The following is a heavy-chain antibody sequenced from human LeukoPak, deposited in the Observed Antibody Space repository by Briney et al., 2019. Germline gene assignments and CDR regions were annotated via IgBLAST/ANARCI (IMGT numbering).Heavy chain of an antibody. V-gene: IGHV3-23*01. CDR2: ISGCGGST. Sequence: GGSLRLSCAASGFTFSSYAMSWVRQAPGEGLEWFSAISGCGGSTYYAPSVKGRFTISRDNSKNTLYLQMNSLRAEDTAVYYCAKDPTWIQLWPHNWFDPWGQGTLVTVSS. J-gene: IGHJ5*02. D-gene: IGHD5-18*01. CDR3: AKDPTWIQLWPHNWFDP. CDR1: GFTFSSYA.